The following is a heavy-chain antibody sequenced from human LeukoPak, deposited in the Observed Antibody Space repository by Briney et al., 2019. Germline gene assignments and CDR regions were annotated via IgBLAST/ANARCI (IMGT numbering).Heavy chain of an antibody. J-gene: IGHJ4*02. CDR1: GFTFSSYS. D-gene: IGHD6-13*01. V-gene: IGHV3-21*04. CDR2: ISSSSSYI. Sequence: PGGSLRLSCAASGFTFSSYSMNWVRQAPGKGLEWVSSISSSSSYIYYADSVKGRFTISRDNSKNTLYLQMNSLRAEDTAVYYCARTQQLVRSLDYWGQGTLVTVSS. CDR3: ARTQQLVRSLDY.